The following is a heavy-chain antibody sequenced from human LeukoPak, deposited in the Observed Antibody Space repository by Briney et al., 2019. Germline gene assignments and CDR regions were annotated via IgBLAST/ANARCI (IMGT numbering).Heavy chain of an antibody. D-gene: IGHD3-10*01. J-gene: IGHJ6*02. CDR3: AKDSTDLLWFGELSIGGMDV. Sequence: GGPLRLSCGTSGFTFRSYAMSWVRQAPGKGLDWVSGISGTGGSTYYADSVKGRFTVSRDNSKNTLYLQMNSLRVEDTAVYYCAKDSTDLLWFGELSIGGMDVWGQGTTVTVSS. CDR1: GFTFRSYA. CDR2: ISGTGGST. V-gene: IGHV3-23*01.